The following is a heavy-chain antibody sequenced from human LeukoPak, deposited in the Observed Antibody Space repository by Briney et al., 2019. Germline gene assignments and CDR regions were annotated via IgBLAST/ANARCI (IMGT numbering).Heavy chain of an antibody. V-gene: IGHV3-7*01. Sequence: GGSLRLSCVASGFTFSSYWMSWVRQAPGKGLEGVANIKQDGSEKYYVDSVKGRFTISRDNAKNSLYLQMNSLRAEDTAVYYCARHYNDNSGSHMDVWGKGTTVTVSS. D-gene: IGHD3-22*01. CDR1: GFTFSSYW. CDR2: IKQDGSEK. J-gene: IGHJ6*03. CDR3: ARHYNDNSGSHMDV.